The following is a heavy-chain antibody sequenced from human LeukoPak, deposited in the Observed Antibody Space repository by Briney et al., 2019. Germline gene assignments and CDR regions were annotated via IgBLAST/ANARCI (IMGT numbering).Heavy chain of an antibody. J-gene: IGHJ4*02. CDR2: ISFRGYT. Sequence: PSQTLSLTCTVSGGSMSSGGDFWSWIRQHPGKGLEWIGYISFRGYTHYNPSLKSRLTISLDTSKSQFSLQLNSVTAADTAVYYCARGPSFGSSSRFDYWGQGTLVTVSS. V-gene: IGHV4-31*03. CDR1: GGSMSSGGDF. D-gene: IGHD6-6*01. CDR3: ARGPSFGSSSRFDY.